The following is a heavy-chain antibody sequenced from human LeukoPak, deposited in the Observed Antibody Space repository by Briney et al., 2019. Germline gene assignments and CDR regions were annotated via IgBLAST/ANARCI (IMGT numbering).Heavy chain of an antibody. CDR3: AKDATARPTIDY. CDR1: GFTFRSHG. CDR2: ISYDGSDK. D-gene: IGHD6-6*01. V-gene: IGHV3-30*18. J-gene: IGHJ4*02. Sequence: GGSLRLSCEASGFTFRSHGIPWVRQAPGKGLEWVAVISYDGSDKYYADSVKGRFTISRDNSKNTLYLQMNSLRAEDTAVYFCAKDATARPTIDYWGQGTLVTVSS.